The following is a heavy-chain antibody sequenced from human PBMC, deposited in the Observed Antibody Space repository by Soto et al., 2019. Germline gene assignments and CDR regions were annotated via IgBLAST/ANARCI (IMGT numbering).Heavy chain of an antibody. D-gene: IGHD6-13*01. CDR2: IWYDGSNK. CDR3: ARDLEQLVQSDAFDI. Sequence: QVQLVESGGGVVQPGRSLRLSCAASGFTFSSYGMHWVRQAPGKGLEWVAVIWYDGSNKYYADSVKGRFTISRDNSKNTLYLQMNSLRAEDTAVYYCARDLEQLVQSDAFDIWGQGTMVTVSS. J-gene: IGHJ3*02. CDR1: GFTFSSYG. V-gene: IGHV3-33*01.